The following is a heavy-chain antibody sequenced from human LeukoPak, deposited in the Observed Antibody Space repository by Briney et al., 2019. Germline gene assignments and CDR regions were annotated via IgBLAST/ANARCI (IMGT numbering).Heavy chain of an antibody. Sequence: ASVKVSCKASGYTFSSYGIGWVRQAPGQGLEWMGWISAYNGNTNYAQNPQGRVTMTRNTSISTAYMELSSLRSEDTAVYYCARGPFGSGYKWGQGTLVTVSS. V-gene: IGHV1-18*01. D-gene: IGHD3-22*01. CDR1: GYTFSSYG. CDR2: ISAYNGNT. CDR3: ARGPFGSGYK. J-gene: IGHJ4*02.